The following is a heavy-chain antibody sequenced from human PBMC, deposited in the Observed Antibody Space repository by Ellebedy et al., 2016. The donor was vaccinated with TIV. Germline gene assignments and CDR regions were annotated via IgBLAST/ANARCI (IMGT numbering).Heavy chain of an antibody. CDR2: IKQGGSEK. Sequence: GESLKISCAASGFTFTNYWMSWVRQAPGKGLEWVATIKQGGSEKYYVDSVKGRFTISRDNAKNSLYLQMNSLRADDTAVYYCARMADFDYWGQGTLVTVSS. V-gene: IGHV3-7*03. CDR3: ARMADFDY. CDR1: GFTFTNYW. D-gene: IGHD5-24*01. J-gene: IGHJ4*02.